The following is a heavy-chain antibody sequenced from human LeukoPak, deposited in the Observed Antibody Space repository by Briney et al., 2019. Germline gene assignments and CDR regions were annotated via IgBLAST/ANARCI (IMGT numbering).Heavy chain of an antibody. CDR3: ARPGAVPAAMGRPAFDI. V-gene: IGHV4-38-2*02. Sequence: SETLSLTCTVYEFSITSEYYWGWIRQSPEKGLEWIGSFFHSGTTSYNPSLESRVAISVDTSKNQFSLKLSSVTAADTAVYYCARPGAVPAAMGRPAFDIWGQGTMVTVSS. CDR2: FFHSGTT. CDR1: EFSITSEYY. J-gene: IGHJ3*02. D-gene: IGHD2-2*01.